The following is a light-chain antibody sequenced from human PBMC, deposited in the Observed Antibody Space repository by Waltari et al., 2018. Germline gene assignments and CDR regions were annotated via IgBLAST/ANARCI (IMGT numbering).Light chain of an antibody. CDR1: QSISSY. CDR3: QQSYSTLGIT. CDR2: AAS. J-gene: IGKJ5*01. Sequence: DIQMTQSPSSLSAFVGDRVTITCRASQSISSYLNWYQQKPGKAPKLLIYAASSLQSGVPSRFSGSGSGTDFTLTISSLQPEDFATYYCQQSYSTLGITFGQGTRLEIK. V-gene: IGKV1-39*01.